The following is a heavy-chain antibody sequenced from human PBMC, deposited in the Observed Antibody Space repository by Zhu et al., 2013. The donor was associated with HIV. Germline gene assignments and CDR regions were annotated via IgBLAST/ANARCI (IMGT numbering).Heavy chain of an antibody. CDR1: GYTFTGYY. D-gene: IGHD3-10*01. Sequence: QVQVAQSGAEVKKPGASVKVSCKASGYTFTGYYMHWVRQAPGKGLEWMGGFDPEDGETIYAQKFQGRVTMTEDTSTDTAYMELSSLRSEDTAVYYCATIDSMVQGFPPHYYYGMDVWGQGTTVTVSS. CDR3: ATIDSMVQGFPPHYYYGMDV. CDR2: FDPEDGET. V-gene: IGHV1-24*01. J-gene: IGHJ6*02.